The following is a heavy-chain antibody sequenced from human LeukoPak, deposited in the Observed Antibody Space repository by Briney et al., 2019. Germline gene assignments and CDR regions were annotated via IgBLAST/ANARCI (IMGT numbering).Heavy chain of an antibody. CDR1: GFTFSSYG. CDR3: AKTNVKYCSGGSCFDAFDI. Sequence: GGSLRLSCAASGFTFSSYGIHWVRQAPGKGLEWVAFIRYDGSNKYYADSVKGRFTISRDSSKNTLNLQMNSLRAEDTAVYYCAKTNVKYCSGGSCFDAFDIWGQGTMVTVSS. D-gene: IGHD2-15*01. CDR2: IRYDGSNK. V-gene: IGHV3-30*02. J-gene: IGHJ3*02.